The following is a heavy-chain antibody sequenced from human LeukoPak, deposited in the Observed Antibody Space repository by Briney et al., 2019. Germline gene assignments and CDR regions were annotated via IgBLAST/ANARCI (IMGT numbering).Heavy chain of an antibody. J-gene: IGHJ4*02. CDR1: GFTLSAYT. D-gene: IGHD5-24*01. CDR2: IFSGGTGTT. V-gene: IGHV3-23*03. Sequence: GGSLRLSCAASGFTLSAYTMSWIRQPPGKGLEWVSTIFSGGTGTTYYVDSVKGRFTRSRDNSKNTVYLQMSSLRAEDTAVYFCARDKLPDGRWAVDHWGQGTPVTVSS. CDR3: ARDKLPDGRWAVDH.